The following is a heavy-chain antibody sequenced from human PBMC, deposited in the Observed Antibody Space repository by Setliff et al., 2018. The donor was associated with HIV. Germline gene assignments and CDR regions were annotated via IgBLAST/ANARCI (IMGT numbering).Heavy chain of an antibody. Sequence: GESLKISCKGSGYTFTDYWIGWVRQMPGKGLEWMGIIYPGDSDTRYSPSLQGQVTISADKSINTAYLQWSGLKASDTAMYYCARARDSGSYSSLDYWGQGTLVTVSS. CDR1: GYTFTDYW. J-gene: IGHJ4*02. CDR3: ARARDSGSYSSLDY. V-gene: IGHV5-51*01. D-gene: IGHD1-26*01. CDR2: IYPGDSDT.